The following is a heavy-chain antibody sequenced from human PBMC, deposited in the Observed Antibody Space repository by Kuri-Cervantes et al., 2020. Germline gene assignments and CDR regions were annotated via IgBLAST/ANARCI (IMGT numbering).Heavy chain of an antibody. D-gene: IGHD3-10*01. CDR3: ARSVWLGRDGWYFDL. Sequence: GGSLRLSCAASGFTFSSYSMNWVRQAPGKGLEWVSSISSSSSYIYYADSVKGRFTISRDNAKNSLYLQMNSLRAEDTAVYYCARSVWLGRDGWYFDLWGRGTLVTVSS. J-gene: IGHJ2*01. CDR1: GFTFSSYS. V-gene: IGHV3-21*01. CDR2: ISSSSSYI.